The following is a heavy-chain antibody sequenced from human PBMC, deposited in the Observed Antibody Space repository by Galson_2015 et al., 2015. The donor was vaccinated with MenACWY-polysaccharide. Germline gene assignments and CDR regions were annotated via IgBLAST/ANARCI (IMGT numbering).Heavy chain of an antibody. CDR1: GFTFSTYA. D-gene: IGHD2-2*01. V-gene: IGHV3-30-3*01. Sequence: SLRLSCAASGFTFSTYAIHWVRRAPGKGLEWVAVISYDGSNKYFADSVMGRFTISRDNSRNTLYLQMNSLTLEDTAVYYCARAYCDRTTCYGMDVWGQGTLVTVSS. CDR3: ARAYCDRTTCYGMDV. J-gene: IGHJ6*02. CDR2: ISYDGSNK.